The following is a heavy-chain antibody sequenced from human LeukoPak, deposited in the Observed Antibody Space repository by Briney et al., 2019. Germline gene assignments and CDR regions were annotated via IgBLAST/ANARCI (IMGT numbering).Heavy chain of an antibody. CDR2: INHSGST. D-gene: IGHD6-19*01. V-gene: IGHV4-34*01. J-gene: IGHJ2*01. CDR3: ARRSSGWFRYWYFDL. Sequence: SETLSLTCAVYGGSFSGYYWSWIRQPPGKGLEWIGEINHSGSTNYNPSLKSRVTISVDTSKNQFSLKLSSVTAADTAVYYCARRSSGWFRYWYFDLWGRGTLVTVSS. CDR1: GGSFSGYY.